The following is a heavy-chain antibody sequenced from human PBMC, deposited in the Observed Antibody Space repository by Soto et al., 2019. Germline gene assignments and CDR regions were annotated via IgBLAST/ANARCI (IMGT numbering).Heavy chain of an antibody. CDR2: INSDGSST. D-gene: IGHD3-22*01. J-gene: IGHJ4*02. Sequence: EVQLVESGGGLVQPGGSLRLSCEPSEFTFRRYWLHGFRKAPGKGLVWVSRINSDGSSTSYADSVKGRFTISRDNAKNTLYLQMNSLRAEDTAVYYCARDSGGYYEPLFDYWGQGTLVTVSS. V-gene: IGHV3-74*01. CDR3: ARDSGGYYEPLFDY. CDR1: EFTFRRYW.